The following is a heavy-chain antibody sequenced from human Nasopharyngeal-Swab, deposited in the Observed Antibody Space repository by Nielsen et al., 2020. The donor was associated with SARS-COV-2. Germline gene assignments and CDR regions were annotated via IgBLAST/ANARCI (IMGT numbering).Heavy chain of an antibody. D-gene: IGHD6-13*01. Sequence: SVKVSCKASGGTFSSYAISWVRQAPGQGLEWMGGIIPIFGTANYAQKFQGRVTITADESTSTAYMELSSLRSEDTAVYYCARDETAAPGIAAAAALDYWGQGTLVTVSS. V-gene: IGHV1-69*13. J-gene: IGHJ4*02. CDR1: GGTFSSYA. CDR2: IIPIFGTA. CDR3: ARDETAAPGIAAAAALDY.